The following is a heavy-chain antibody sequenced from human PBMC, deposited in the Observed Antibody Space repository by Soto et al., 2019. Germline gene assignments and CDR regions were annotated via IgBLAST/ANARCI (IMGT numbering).Heavy chain of an antibody. Sequence: ASVKVSCKASGYTFTTYGISWVRQAPGQGLEWMGWISPYNGTTKYAEKFQGEMTMTTDTATSTAYMDLRRLTSDDTAVYYCARDGERDTGLNFYYYLHGMDAWGQGTRVTVSS. CDR2: ISPYNGTT. CDR1: GYTFTTYG. CDR3: ARDGERDTGLNFYYYLHGMDA. V-gene: IGHV1-18*04. D-gene: IGHD1-1*01. J-gene: IGHJ6*02.